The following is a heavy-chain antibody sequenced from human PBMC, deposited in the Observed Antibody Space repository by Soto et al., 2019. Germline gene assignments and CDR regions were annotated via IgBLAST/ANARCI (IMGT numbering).Heavy chain of an antibody. D-gene: IGHD3-3*01. V-gene: IGHV3-15*01. CDR2: IKSKTDGGTT. J-gene: IGHJ4*02. CDR3: TNHFTIFGVVNLFDY. CDR1: GFTFSNAW. Sequence: GGSLRLSCAASGFTFSNAWMSWVRQAPGKGLEWVGRIKSKTDGGTTDYAAPVKGRFTISRDDSKNTLYLQMNSLKTEDTAVYYCTNHFTIFGVVNLFDYWGQGTLVTVSS.